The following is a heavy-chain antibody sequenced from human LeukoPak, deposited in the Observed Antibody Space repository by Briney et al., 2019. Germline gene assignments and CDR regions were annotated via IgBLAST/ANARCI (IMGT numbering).Heavy chain of an antibody. J-gene: IGHJ4*02. CDR3: ARGFSSIAARPTLYYFDY. CDR2: INPNSGGT. CDR1: GYTFTGYY. D-gene: IGHD6-6*01. V-gene: IGHV1-2*06. Sequence: ASVKVSCKASGYTFTGYYMHWVRQAPGQGLGWMGRINPNSGGTNYAQKFQGRVTMTRDTSISTVYMELSRLRSEDTAVYYCARGFSSIAARPTLYYFDYWGQGTLVTVSS.